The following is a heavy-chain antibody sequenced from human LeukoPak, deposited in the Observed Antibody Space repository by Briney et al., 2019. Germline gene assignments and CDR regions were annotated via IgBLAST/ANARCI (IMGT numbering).Heavy chain of an antibody. D-gene: IGHD3-3*01. CDR1: GFTFSSYW. J-gene: IGHJ4*02. CDR2: INSDGSST. V-gene: IGHV3-74*01. Sequence: GGSLRLSCAASGFTFSSYWMHWVRQAPGKGLVWVSRINSDGSSTSYADSVKGRFTISRDNAKNTLYLQMNSLRAEDTAVYYCAKDPREWYFDYWGQGTLVTVSS. CDR3: AKDPREWYFDY.